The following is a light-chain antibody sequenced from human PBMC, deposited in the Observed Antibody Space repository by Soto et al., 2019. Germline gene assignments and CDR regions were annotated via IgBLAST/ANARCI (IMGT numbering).Light chain of an antibody. V-gene: IGLV1-47*02. CDR1: SSNIGGTNY. CDR2: SNN. J-gene: IGLJ2*01. CDR3: ASWDDRLGAVI. Sequence: QSVLTQPPSASGTPGQTVFISCSGSSSNIGGTNYAYWYQQLPGAAPKLLMHSNNLRPSGVPERISGSKFGTAASLAISGLRSEDEAVYYCASWDDRLGAVIFGGGTKLPVL.